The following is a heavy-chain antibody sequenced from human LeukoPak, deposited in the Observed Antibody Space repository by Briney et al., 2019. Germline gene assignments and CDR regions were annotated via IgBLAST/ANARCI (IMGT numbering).Heavy chain of an antibody. D-gene: IGHD3-22*01. CDR1: GGTFSSYA. J-gene: IGHJ4*02. CDR3: ARAGADYYDSSSFDY. Sequence: GSSVKASCKASGGTFSSYAISWVRQAPGQGLEWMGRIIPILGIANYAQKFQGRVTITADKSTSTAYMELSSLRSEDTAVYYCARAGADYYDSSSFDYWGQGTLVTVSS. CDR2: IIPILGIA. V-gene: IGHV1-69*04.